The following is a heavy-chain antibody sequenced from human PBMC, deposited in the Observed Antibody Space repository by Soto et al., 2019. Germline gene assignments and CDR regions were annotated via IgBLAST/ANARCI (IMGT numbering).Heavy chain of an antibody. CDR2: ISAYNGNT. CDR1: GYTFTSYC. J-gene: IGHJ3*02. CDR3: ARDMDSSRYYAFDI. Sequence: AAVKVSCKASGYTFTSYCISWVRQAPGQGLEWMGWISAYNGNTNYAQKLQGRVTMTTDTSTSTAYMELRSLRSDDAAVYYCARDMDSSRYYAFDIWGQGTMVTVSS. V-gene: IGHV1-18*01. D-gene: IGHD3-22*01.